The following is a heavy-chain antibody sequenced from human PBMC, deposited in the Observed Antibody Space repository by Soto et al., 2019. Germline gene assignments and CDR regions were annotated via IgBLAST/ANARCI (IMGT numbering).Heavy chain of an antibody. Sequence: ASVKVYCKASGYTFTSYGINWVRQAPGQGLEWMGWISEYNGNTNYAQKLQGRVTMTTDTSTSTAYMELRSLRSDDTAVYYCARVAPCYGLDVWGQGTTVTVSS. J-gene: IGHJ6*02. CDR3: ARVAPCYGLDV. V-gene: IGHV1-18*01. CDR1: GYTFTSYG. CDR2: ISEYNGNT.